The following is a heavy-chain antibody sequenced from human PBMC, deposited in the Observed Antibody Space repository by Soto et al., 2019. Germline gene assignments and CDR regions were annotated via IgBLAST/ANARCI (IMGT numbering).Heavy chain of an antibody. Sequence: GASVKVSCKASGGTFSSYAISWVRQAPGQGLEWMGGIIPIFGTANYAQKFQGRVTITADESTSTAYMELSSLRSEDTAVYYCAGVYYDSSPYGYYYYYGLDVLGKGSTVTVYS. CDR3: AGVYYDSSPYGYYYYYGLDV. D-gene: IGHD3-22*01. J-gene: IGHJ6*04. CDR1: GGTFSSYA. V-gene: IGHV1-69*13. CDR2: IIPIFGTA.